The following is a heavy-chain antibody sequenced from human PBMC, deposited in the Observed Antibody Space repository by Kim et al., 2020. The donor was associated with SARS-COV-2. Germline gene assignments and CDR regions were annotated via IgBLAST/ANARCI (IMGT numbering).Heavy chain of an antibody. CDR1: GFTFSSYS. CDR2: ISSSSGII. Sequence: GGSLRLSCAASGFTFSSYSMNWVRQAPGKGLEWVSYISSSSGIIYYADSVKGRVTISRDNAKNSLYLQMNSLRDEDTAVYYCARERGLADSSGTTYYFDYWGQGTLVTVSS. CDR3: ARERGLADSSGTTYYFDY. J-gene: IGHJ4*02. V-gene: IGHV3-48*02. D-gene: IGHD3-22*01.